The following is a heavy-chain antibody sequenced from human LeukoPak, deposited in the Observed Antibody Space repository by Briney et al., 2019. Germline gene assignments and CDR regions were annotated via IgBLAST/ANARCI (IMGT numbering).Heavy chain of an antibody. CDR1: GYTFTGYY. V-gene: IGHV1-2*02. D-gene: IGHD3-3*01. CDR2: INPNSGGT. J-gene: IGHJ4*02. CDR3: ARASYDFWSGYYPAFDY. Sequence: ASVKVSCKASGYTFTGYYMHWVRQAPGQGLEWMGWINPNSGGTNYAQKFQGRVTMTRDMSISTAYMELSRLRSDDTAVYYCARASYDFWSGYYPAFDYWGQGTLVTVSS.